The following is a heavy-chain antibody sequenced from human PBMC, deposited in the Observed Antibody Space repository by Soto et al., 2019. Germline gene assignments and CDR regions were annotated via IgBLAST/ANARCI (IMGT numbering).Heavy chain of an antibody. CDR3: ARDEAVAGWDWFDP. CDR1: GYTFTSYG. J-gene: IGHJ5*02. Sequence: GASVKVSCKASGYTFTSYGISWVRQAPGQGLEWMGWISAYNGNTNYAQKLQGRVTMTTDTSTGTAYMELRSLRSDDTAVYYCARDEAVAGWDWFDPWGQGTLVTVSS. CDR2: ISAYNGNT. V-gene: IGHV1-18*01. D-gene: IGHD6-19*01.